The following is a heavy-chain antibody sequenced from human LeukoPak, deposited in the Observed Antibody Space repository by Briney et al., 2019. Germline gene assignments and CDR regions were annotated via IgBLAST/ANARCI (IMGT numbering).Heavy chain of an antibody. Sequence: PSETLSLTCTVSGGSISSYYWSWIRQPPGKGLEWIGYIYYSGNTNYNPSLKSRVTISVDTSKNQFSLKLSSVTAADTAVYYCARRFRLNNWFDPWGQGTLVTVSS. J-gene: IGHJ5*02. V-gene: IGHV4-59*08. CDR3: ARRFRLNNWFDP. CDR1: GGSISSYY. D-gene: IGHD3-10*01. CDR2: IYYSGNT.